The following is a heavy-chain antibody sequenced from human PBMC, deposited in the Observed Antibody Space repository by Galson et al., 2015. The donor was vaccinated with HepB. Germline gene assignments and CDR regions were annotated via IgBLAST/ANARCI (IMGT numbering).Heavy chain of an antibody. J-gene: IGHJ4*02. CDR2: VSGTTGIT. Sequence: SLRLSCAASGFTFSNYPMSWVRQAPGKGLEWVSSVSGTTGITNYADSVKGRFTYSRDNSKNALELQMNSLRVEDTAIYYCAKGPDGRILVADVSYWGQGTLVSGSS. CDR1: GFTFSNYP. V-gene: IGHV3-23*01. D-gene: IGHD2-21*01. CDR3: AKGPDGRILVADVSY.